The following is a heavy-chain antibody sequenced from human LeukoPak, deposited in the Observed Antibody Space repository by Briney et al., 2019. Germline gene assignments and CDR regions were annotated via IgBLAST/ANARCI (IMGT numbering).Heavy chain of an antibody. V-gene: IGHV4-30-4*08. Sequence: SQTLSLXCSVSGGSISSGDYYWSWTRQPPGKGLEWIGYIYYSGSTYYNPSLKSRVTISVDTSKNQFSLKLSSVTAADTAVYYCARGFLEWLPIDYWGQGTLVTVSS. CDR3: ARGFLEWLPIDY. CDR1: GGSISSGDYY. J-gene: IGHJ4*02. D-gene: IGHD3-3*01. CDR2: IYYSGST.